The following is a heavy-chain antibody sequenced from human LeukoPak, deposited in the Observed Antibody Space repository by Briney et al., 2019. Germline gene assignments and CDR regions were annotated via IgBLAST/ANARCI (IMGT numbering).Heavy chain of an antibody. CDR2: IYYSGST. CDR3: ARLRPWTVTPDEDNYYYYTDV. Sequence: SETLSLTCTVSGGSISSYYWSWIRQPPGKGLEWIGYIYYSGSTNYNPSLKSRVTISVDTSKNQFSLKLSSVTAADTAVYYCARLRPWTVTPDEDNYYYYTDVWGKGTTVTVSS. J-gene: IGHJ6*03. CDR1: GGSISSYY. V-gene: IGHV4-59*08. D-gene: IGHD3/OR15-3a*01.